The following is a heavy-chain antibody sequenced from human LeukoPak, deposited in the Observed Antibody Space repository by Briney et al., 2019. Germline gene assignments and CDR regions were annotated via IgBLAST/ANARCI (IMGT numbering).Heavy chain of an antibody. CDR3: TTRIAAAVSNDAFDI. Sequence: GGSLRLSCAASGFTFSSCAMNWVRQAPGKGLEWVGRIKSKTDGGTTDYAAPVKGRFTISRDDSKNTLYLQMNSLKTEDTAVYYCTTRIAAAVSNDAFDIWGQGTMVTVSS. J-gene: IGHJ3*02. D-gene: IGHD6-13*01. CDR1: GFTFSSCA. CDR2: IKSKTDGGTT. V-gene: IGHV3-15*01.